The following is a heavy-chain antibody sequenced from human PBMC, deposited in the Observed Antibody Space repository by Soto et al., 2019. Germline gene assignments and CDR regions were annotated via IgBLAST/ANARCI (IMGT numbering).Heavy chain of an antibody. D-gene: IGHD6-19*01. V-gene: IGHV3-30*18. CDR3: AKHLIAVGGYLHGMDV. CDR2: ISHDGSNK. CDR1: GFTFSSYG. Sequence: QVQLVESGGGVVQPGRSLRLSCAASGFTFSSYGMHWVRQAPGKGLEWVAVISHDGSNKYFADSVKGRFTISRDNSQNTLYLQMNSVRAEDTAVYYCAKHLIAVGGYLHGMDVWGQGTTVTVSS. J-gene: IGHJ6*02.